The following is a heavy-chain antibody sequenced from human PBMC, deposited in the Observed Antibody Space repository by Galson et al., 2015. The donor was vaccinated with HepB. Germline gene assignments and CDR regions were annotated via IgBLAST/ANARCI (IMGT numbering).Heavy chain of an antibody. CDR1: GFTFSSYE. CDR2: ISSSGSTI. D-gene: IGHD3-3*01. V-gene: IGHV3-48*03. CDR3: ARENYDFWSGYYYYGMDV. Sequence: SLRLSCAASGFTFSSYEVNWVRQAPGKGLEWVSYISSSGSTIYYADSVKGRFTISRDNAKNSLYLQMNSLRAEDMAVYYCARENYDFWSGYYYYGMDVWGQGTTVTVSS. J-gene: IGHJ6*02.